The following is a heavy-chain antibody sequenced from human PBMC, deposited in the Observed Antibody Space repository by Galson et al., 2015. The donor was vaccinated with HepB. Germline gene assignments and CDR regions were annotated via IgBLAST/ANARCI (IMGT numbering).Heavy chain of an antibody. Sequence: SVKVSCKASGYTFTSYGISWVRQAPGQGLEWMGWISAYNGNTNYAQKLQGRVTMTTDTSTSTAYMELRSLRSDDTAVYYCARGGWNGGGAINYYYYYMDVWGKGTTVTVSS. CDR3: ARGGWNGGGAINYYYYYMDV. D-gene: IGHD1-1*01. J-gene: IGHJ6*03. CDR2: ISAYNGNT. CDR1: GYTFTSYG. V-gene: IGHV1-18*01.